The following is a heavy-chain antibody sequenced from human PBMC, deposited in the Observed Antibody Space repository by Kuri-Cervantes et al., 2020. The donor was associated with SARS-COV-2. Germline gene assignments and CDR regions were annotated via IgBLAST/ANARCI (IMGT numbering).Heavy chain of an antibody. CDR3: ARAFGRITIYAFDI. CDR1: GFTFSGHW. J-gene: IGHJ3*02. D-gene: IGHD3-3*01. V-gene: IGHV3-74*01. Sequence: GESLKISCAASGFTFSGHWIHWVRQAPGKGLVWVSRINPDGSYTNNADSVKGRFTLSRDNAKNTLYLQMNSLRAEDTAVYYCARAFGRITIYAFDIWGQGTMVTVSS. CDR2: INPDGSYT.